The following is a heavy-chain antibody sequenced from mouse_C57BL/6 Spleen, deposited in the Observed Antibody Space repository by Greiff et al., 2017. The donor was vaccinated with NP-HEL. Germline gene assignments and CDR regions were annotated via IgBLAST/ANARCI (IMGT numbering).Heavy chain of an antibody. CDR3: ASSTMVTTKYFDV. Sequence: EVKLVESGPGLVKPSQSLSLTCSVTGYSITSGYYWNWIRQFPGNKLEWMGYISYDGSNNYNPSLKNRISITRDTSKNQFFLKLNSVTTEDTATYYCASSTMVTTKYFDVWGTGTTVTVSS. D-gene: IGHD2-2*01. CDR2: ISYDGSN. CDR1: GYSITSGYY. J-gene: IGHJ1*03. V-gene: IGHV3-6*01.